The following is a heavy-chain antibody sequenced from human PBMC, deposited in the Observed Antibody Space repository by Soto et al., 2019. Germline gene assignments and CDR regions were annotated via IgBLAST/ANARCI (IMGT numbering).Heavy chain of an antibody. CDR3: AREDAGSGHAGTFHQ. CDR2: ISTDGGAQ. Sequence: QVQLVESGGGVVQPGGSLRLSCTASGFTFATYVMHWVRQAPGKGLEWVACISTDGGAQHYTDSVKGRFTISRDNSKNTLYVQMNSLGVEDTAIYYCAREDAGSGHAGTFHQWGQGTLVTVSS. V-gene: IGHV3-30-3*01. CDR1: GFTFATYV. J-gene: IGHJ1*01. D-gene: IGHD6-19*01.